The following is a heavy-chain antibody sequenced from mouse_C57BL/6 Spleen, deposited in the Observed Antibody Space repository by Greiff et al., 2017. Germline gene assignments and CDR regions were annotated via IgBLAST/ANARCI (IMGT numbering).Heavy chain of an antibody. CDR3: ARLYYDYPYYAMDY. Sequence: EVQVVESGGGLVKPGGSLKLSCAASGFTFSDYGMHWVRQAPEKGLEWVAYISSGSSTIYYADTVKGRFTISRDNAKNTLFLQMTSLRSEDTAMYYCARLYYDYPYYAMDYWGQGTSVTVSS. CDR1: GFTFSDYG. J-gene: IGHJ4*01. D-gene: IGHD2-4*01. V-gene: IGHV5-17*01. CDR2: ISSGSSTI.